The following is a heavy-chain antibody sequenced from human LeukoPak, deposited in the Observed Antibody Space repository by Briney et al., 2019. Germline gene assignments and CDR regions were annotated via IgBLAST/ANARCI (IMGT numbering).Heavy chain of an antibody. CDR2: IKQDGSEK. CDR3: ARIGYSRFYFDY. CDR1: GFTFSSYW. J-gene: IGHJ4*02. D-gene: IGHD6-13*01. V-gene: IGHV3-7*04. Sequence: PGGSLRLSCAASGFTFSSYWMSWVRQAPGNGLEWVGNIKQDGSEKYYVDSVKGRFTISRDNAKNSLYLQMNSLRAEDTAVYYCARIGYSRFYFDYWGQGTLVTVSS.